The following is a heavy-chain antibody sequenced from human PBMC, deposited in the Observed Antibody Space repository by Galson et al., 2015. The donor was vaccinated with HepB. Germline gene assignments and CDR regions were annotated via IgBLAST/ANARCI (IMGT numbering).Heavy chain of an antibody. D-gene: IGHD6-13*01. V-gene: IGHV3-30*02. CDR2: IRYDGSDK. CDR3: VLRGSSFDY. CDR1: GFTFSSYG. Sequence: SLRLSCAASGFTFSSYGMHWVRQAPGKGLEWVAFIRYDGSDKYHADSVKGRFTISRDNSKNTLYVQMHSLRVEDTAVYYCVLRGSSFDYWGQGTLVTVSS. J-gene: IGHJ4*02.